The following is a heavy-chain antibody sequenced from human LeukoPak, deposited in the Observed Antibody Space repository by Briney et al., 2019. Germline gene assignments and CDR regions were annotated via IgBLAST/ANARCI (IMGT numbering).Heavy chain of an antibody. V-gene: IGHV3-7*02. CDR1: RFAFSDYW. CDR2: IKQDGSQR. CDR3: ARRGGSSSRRSPIDY. Sequence: GGSLRLSCTASRFAFSDYWMTWVRQAPGKGPEWVANIKQDGSQRYYVDSVRGRFTISRDNAKNSLFLQMNGLRAEDTAVYYCARRGGSSSRRSPIDYWGQGTLVTVSS. D-gene: IGHD6-6*01. J-gene: IGHJ4*02.